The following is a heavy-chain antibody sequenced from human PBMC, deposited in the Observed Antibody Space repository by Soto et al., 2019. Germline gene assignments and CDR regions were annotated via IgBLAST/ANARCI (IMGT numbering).Heavy chain of an antibody. CDR1: GYSFTSYW. CDR3: ARLFDTSGWYDY. J-gene: IGHJ4*02. V-gene: IGHV5-51*01. Sequence: PGESLKISCKGSGYSFTSYWIGWVRQMPGKGLERMGIIYPGDSDTRYSPSFQGQVTISADKSITTTYLQWSSLKASDTAIYYWARLFDTSGWYDYWGQGTLVTVSS. CDR2: IYPGDSDT. D-gene: IGHD6-19*01.